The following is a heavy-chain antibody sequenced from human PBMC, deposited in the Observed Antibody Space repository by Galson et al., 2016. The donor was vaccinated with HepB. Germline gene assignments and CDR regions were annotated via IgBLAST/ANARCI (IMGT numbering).Heavy chain of an antibody. D-gene: IGHD6-13*01. V-gene: IGHV3-30*04. CDR1: GFTFTSRA. CDR2: ISYDGRKI. CDR3: TRVHREGIAAAGLQI. Sequence: SLRLSCAASGFTFTSRAMHWVRQAPGKGLEWVAVISYDGRKIFYADSVRGRFSISRDNAKNTLYLQMNSLRAEDTALYYCTRVHREGIAAAGLQIWGQGTLVIVSS. J-gene: IGHJ4*02.